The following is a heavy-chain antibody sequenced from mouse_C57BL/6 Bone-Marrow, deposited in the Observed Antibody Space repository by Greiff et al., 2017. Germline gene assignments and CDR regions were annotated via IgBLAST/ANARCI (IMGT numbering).Heavy chain of an antibody. Sequence: EVQVVESGGDLVKPGGSLKLSCAASGFTFSSYGMSWVRQTPDKRLEWVATISSGGSYTYYPDSVKGRFTISRDNAKNTLYLQVSSLKSEDTAMYYCARHGGYYGNWYFDVWGTGTTVTVSS. CDR2: ISSGGSYT. CDR3: ARHGGYYGNWYFDV. J-gene: IGHJ1*03. V-gene: IGHV5-6*01. CDR1: GFTFSSYG. D-gene: IGHD2-1*01.